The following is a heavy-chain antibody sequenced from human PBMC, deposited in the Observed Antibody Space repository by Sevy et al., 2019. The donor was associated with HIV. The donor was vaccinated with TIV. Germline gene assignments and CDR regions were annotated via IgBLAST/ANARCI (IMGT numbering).Heavy chain of an antibody. Sequence: SETLSLTCAVYGGSFSGYYWSWIRQPPGKGLEWIGEINHSGSTNYNPSLKSRVTISVDTSKNQFSLKLSSVTAADTAVYYCARERYGSVSYYYYYYMDVWGKGTTVTVSS. CDR1: GGSFSGYY. CDR2: INHSGST. D-gene: IGHD3-10*01. CDR3: ARERYGSVSYYYYYYMDV. V-gene: IGHV4-34*01. J-gene: IGHJ6*03.